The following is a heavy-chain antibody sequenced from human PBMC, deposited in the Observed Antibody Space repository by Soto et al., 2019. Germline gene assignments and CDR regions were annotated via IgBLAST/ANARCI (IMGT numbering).Heavy chain of an antibody. CDR1: GYSIRSGDY. D-gene: IGHD1-1*01. CDR3: ARIGAKRRFLEL. V-gene: IGHV4-38-2*01. CDR2: IFHSGNT. J-gene: IGHJ4*02. Sequence: XETLSLTCAFSGYSIRSGDYWCWVRQPPGKGLEWIGSIFHSGNTYYTPSLKSRFTMSVDTSKNQFSLSLTSVTAADTAVYYCARIGAKRRFLELWGQGTLVTVSS.